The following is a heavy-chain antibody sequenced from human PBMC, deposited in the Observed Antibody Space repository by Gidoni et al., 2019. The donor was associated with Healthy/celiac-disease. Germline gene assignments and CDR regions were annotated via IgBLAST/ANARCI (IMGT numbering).Heavy chain of an antibody. D-gene: IGHD2-15*01. Sequence: QVQLVQSGAEVKKPGASVKVSSKASGYTSTGYYMHWVRQAPGQGLEWMGWINPNSGGTNYAQKFQGRVTMTRDTSISTAYMELSRLRSDDTAVYYCARGYCSGGSCYPEFDYWGQGTLVTVSS. J-gene: IGHJ4*02. CDR2: INPNSGGT. CDR1: GYTSTGYY. CDR3: ARGYCSGGSCYPEFDY. V-gene: IGHV1-2*02.